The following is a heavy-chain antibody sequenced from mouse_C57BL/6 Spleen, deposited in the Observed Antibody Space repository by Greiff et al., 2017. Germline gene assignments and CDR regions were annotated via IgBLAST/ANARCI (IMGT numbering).Heavy chain of an antibody. J-gene: IGHJ4*01. Sequence: VKLMESGAELVRPGASVKLSCKASGYTFTDYYINWVKQRPGQGLEWIARIYPGSGNPYYNEKFKGKATLTAEKSSSTAYMQLSSLTSEDSAVYFCARDYDYYYAMDYWGQGTSVTVSS. D-gene: IGHD2-4*01. CDR3: ARDYDYYYAMDY. V-gene: IGHV1-76*01. CDR2: IYPGSGNP. CDR1: GYTFTDYY.